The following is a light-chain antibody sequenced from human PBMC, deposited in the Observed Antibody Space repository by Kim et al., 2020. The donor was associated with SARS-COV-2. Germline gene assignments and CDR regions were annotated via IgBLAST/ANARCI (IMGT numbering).Light chain of an antibody. CDR2: DTN. Sequence: GRTVKLTCGSSTGAGTSGHYPYWFQQKPGQAPKALIYDTNNERSWTPARFSGSLLGGKAALTLSSARPEDEADYYCSLSVGGAPWVFGGGTQLTVL. CDR1: TGAGTSGHY. V-gene: IGLV7-46*01. J-gene: IGLJ3*02. CDR3: SLSVGGAPWV.